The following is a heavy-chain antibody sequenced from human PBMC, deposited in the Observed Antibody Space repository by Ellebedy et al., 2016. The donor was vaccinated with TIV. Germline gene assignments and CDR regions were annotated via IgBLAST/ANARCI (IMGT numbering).Heavy chain of an antibody. D-gene: IGHD2-2*01. CDR2: INHSGST. Sequence: SETLSLTCAVYGGSFSDYYWSWIRQPPGKGLEWIGEINHSGSTNYNPSLKSRVTISVDTSKNQFSLKLSSVTAADTAVYYCARGGGDIVVVPAAEHYYYGLDVWGQGTTVTVSS. CDR1: GGSFSDYY. J-gene: IGHJ6*02. V-gene: IGHV4-34*01. CDR3: ARGGGDIVVVPAAEHYYYGLDV.